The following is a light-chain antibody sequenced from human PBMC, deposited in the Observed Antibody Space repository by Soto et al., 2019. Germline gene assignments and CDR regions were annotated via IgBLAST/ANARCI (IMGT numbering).Light chain of an antibody. CDR1: QSVSSY. CDR2: DAS. V-gene: IGKV3-11*01. J-gene: IGKJ5*01. Sequence: EIVLTHPPATLSLSPCERATLSSRASQSVSSYLAWYQQKPGQAPRLLIYDASNRATGIPARFSGSGSGTDFTLTISSLEPEDFAVYYCQQRSNWLITFGQGTRLEIK. CDR3: QQRSNWLIT.